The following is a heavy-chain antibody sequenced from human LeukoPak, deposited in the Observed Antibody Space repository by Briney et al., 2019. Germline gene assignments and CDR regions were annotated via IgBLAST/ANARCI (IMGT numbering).Heavy chain of an antibody. D-gene: IGHD3-22*01. CDR1: GGSVSNKY. V-gene: IGHV4-4*08. J-gene: IGHJ4*02. CDR3: ARDPSEYYNSSGYYFDY. Sequence: KTSETLSHTCTVSGGSVSNKYWSWIRQPPGKGLQWIGRIYPSGSTNYNPSLKSRVTISIDTSKNQFSLKLSSVTAADTAVYYCARDPSEYYNSSGYYFDYWGQGTLVTVSS. CDR2: IYPSGST.